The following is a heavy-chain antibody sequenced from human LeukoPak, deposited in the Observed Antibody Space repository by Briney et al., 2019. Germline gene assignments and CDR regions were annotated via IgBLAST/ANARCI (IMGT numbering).Heavy chain of an antibody. V-gene: IGHV1-2*02. CDR1: GYTFTGYY. CDR3: ARDNSMHEQGWWFDP. J-gene: IGHJ5*02. CDR2: INPNSGAT. Sequence: ASVKVSCKASGYTFTGYYMHWVRQAPGQGLEWMGWINPNSGATNYAQNFQGRIIMTRDMSTTTDYMELSSLKSDDTAVYYCARDNSMHEQGWWFDPWGQGTLVTVSS. D-gene: IGHD4-23*01.